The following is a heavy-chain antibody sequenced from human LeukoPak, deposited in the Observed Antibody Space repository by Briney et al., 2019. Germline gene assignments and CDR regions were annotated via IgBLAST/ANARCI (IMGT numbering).Heavy chain of an antibody. Sequence: PGGSLRLSCAASGFTFSTYATHGVGQAPGEGVEWGAVISYDVSHKSHADSVKGRFTISTDNSKNTLYMQMNSLRAEDTAVYYCARDRIAAAGTLMTDWGQGTLVTVSS. V-gene: IGHV3-30*04. D-gene: IGHD6-13*01. CDR3: ARDRIAAAGTLMTD. CDR2: ISYDVSHK. CDR1: GFTFSTYA. J-gene: IGHJ4*02.